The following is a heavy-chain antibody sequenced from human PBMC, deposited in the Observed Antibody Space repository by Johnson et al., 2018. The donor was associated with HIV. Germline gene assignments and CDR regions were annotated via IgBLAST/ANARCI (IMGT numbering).Heavy chain of an antibody. CDR2: INWNGGTK. CDR3: ARDGAAVRMVANDAFDI. D-gene: IGHD6-13*01. J-gene: IGHJ3*02. CDR1: GFTFNDHG. Sequence: VQLVESGGGVVRPGGSLRLSCAVSGFTFNDHGMSWVRQAPGKGLEWVSGINWNGGTKDYADSVKGRFTISRDNAKNSLYLQMNSLRAEDTALYYCARDGAAVRMVANDAFDIWGQGTMVTVSS. V-gene: IGHV3-20*04.